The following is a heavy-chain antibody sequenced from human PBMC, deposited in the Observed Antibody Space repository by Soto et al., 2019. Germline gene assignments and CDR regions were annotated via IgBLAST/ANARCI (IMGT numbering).Heavy chain of an antibody. V-gene: IGHV4-31*03. Sequence: QVQLQESGPGLVKPSQTLSLTCTVSGGSISSSGFYWNWIRQHPGKGLEWIGYIHYTGSTYYNPYLKSRLMISVDTSKNQFSLKLSSVTAADTAGYYCARRAAAKDDAFDIWGHGTMVTVSS. CDR2: IHYTGST. J-gene: IGHJ3*02. CDR1: GGSISSSGFY. CDR3: ARRAAAKDDAFDI. D-gene: IGHD6-25*01.